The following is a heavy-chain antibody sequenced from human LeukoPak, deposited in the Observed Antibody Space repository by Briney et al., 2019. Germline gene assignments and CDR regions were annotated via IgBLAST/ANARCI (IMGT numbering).Heavy chain of an antibody. J-gene: IGHJ4*02. Sequence: PGGSLRLSCAASGFTFSSYDMHWVRLAPGKGLEWVAVISYDGSNKYYADSVKGRFTISRDNSKNTLYLQMNSLRAEDTAVYYCARAIGVVNVYFDYWGQGTLVTVSS. CDR3: ARAIGVVNVYFDY. CDR1: GFTFSSYD. D-gene: IGHD2-15*01. CDR2: ISYDGSNK. V-gene: IGHV3-30-3*01.